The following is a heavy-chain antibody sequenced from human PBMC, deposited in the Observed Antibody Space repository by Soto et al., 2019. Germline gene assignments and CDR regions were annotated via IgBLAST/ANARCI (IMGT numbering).Heavy chain of an antibody. CDR1: GGSFSGYY. V-gene: IGHV4-34*01. Sequence: SETLSLTCAVYGGSFSGYYWSWIRQPPGKGLEWIGEINHSGSTNYNPSLKSRVTISVDTSKNQFSLKLSSVTAADTAVYYCARGMRYCSSTSCRYYYYYGMDGWGQGTTVTV. CDR2: INHSGST. CDR3: ARGMRYCSSTSCRYYYYYGMDG. J-gene: IGHJ6*02. D-gene: IGHD2-2*01.